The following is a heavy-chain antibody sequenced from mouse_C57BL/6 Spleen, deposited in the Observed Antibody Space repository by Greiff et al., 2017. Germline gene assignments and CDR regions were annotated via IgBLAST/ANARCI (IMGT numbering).Heavy chain of an antibody. Sequence: EVQLQQSGPELVKPGASVKISCKASGYTFTDYYMNWVKQSHGKSLEWIGDINPNNGGTSYNQKFKGKATVTVDKSSSTAYMEIRSLTSEDSAVYYCAREDYGGDYWGQGTTLTVSS. CDR1: GYTFTDYY. CDR3: AREDYGGDY. D-gene: IGHD1-1*01. J-gene: IGHJ2*01. V-gene: IGHV1-26*01. CDR2: INPNNGGT.